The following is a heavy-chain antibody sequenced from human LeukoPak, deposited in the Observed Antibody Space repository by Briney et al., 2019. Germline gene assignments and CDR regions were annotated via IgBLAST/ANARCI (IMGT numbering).Heavy chain of an antibody. D-gene: IGHD3-22*01. J-gene: IGHJ6*02. Sequence: ASVKVSCKASGGTFSSYAISWVRQAPGQGLEWMGGIIPIFGTANYAQKFQGRDTITADESTSTAYMELSSLRSEDTAVYYCARVRTMIVASPQYYGMDVWGQGTTVTVSS. CDR3: ARVRTMIVASPQYYGMDV. CDR2: IIPIFGTA. V-gene: IGHV1-69*13. CDR1: GGTFSSYA.